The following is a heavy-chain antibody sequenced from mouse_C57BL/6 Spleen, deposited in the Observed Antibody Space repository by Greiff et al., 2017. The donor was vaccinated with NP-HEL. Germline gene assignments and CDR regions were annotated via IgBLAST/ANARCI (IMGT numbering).Heavy chain of an antibody. Sequence: VHLVESGAELVKPGASVKMSCKASGYTFTTYPIEWMKQNPGKSLEWIGNFHPYNDDTKYNEKFKGKATLTVEKSSSTVYLELSRLTSDDSAVYYCGRGTGTRYFDVWGTGTTVTVSS. CDR3: GRGTGTRYFDV. J-gene: IGHJ1*03. CDR1: GYTFTTYP. CDR2: FHPYNDDT. D-gene: IGHD4-1*01. V-gene: IGHV1-47*01.